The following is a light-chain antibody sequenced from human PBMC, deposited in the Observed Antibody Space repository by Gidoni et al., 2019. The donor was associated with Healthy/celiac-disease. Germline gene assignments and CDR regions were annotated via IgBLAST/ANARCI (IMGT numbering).Light chain of an antibody. CDR1: SCDVGGYNY. Sequence: QSALTQPASVSGSPRQSITISCTGTSCDVGGYNYVSWYQQHPGKAPKLMIYDVSNRPSGVSNRFSGSKSGNTASLTISGLQAEDEADYYCSSYTSSSTPWFGGGTKLTVL. V-gene: IGLV2-14*03. CDR3: SSYTSSSTPW. CDR2: DVS. J-gene: IGLJ3*02.